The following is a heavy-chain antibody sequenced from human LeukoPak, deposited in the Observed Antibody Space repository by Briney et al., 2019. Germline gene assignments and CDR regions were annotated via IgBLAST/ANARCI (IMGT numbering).Heavy chain of an antibody. CDR3: ARVDSSGPLGSYYYYMDV. CDR2: IYYSGST. CDR1: GGSISSYY. D-gene: IGHD6-19*01. V-gene: IGHV4-59*01. J-gene: IGHJ6*03. Sequence: SETLSLTCTVSGGSISSYYWSWIRQPPGKGLEWIGYIYYSGSTNYNPSLKSRVTISVDTSKNQFSLKLSSVTAADTAVYYCARVDSSGPLGSYYYYMDVWGKGTTVTVSS.